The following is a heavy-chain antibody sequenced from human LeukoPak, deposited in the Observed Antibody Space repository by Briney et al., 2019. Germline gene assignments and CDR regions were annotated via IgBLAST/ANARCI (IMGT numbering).Heavy chain of an antibody. CDR2: ITTSGGST. Sequence: PGGSLRLSCAASGFTFSSYAMSWVRQAPGKGLEWVSSITTSGGSTYDADSVKGRFTISRDNSNNTLFLQMNSLRAEDTAIYYCAKSSSYHDSSGYYYYFDDWGQGTLVTVSS. CDR1: GFTFSSYA. D-gene: IGHD3-22*01. CDR3: AKSSSYHDSSGYYYYFDD. J-gene: IGHJ4*02. V-gene: IGHV3-23*01.